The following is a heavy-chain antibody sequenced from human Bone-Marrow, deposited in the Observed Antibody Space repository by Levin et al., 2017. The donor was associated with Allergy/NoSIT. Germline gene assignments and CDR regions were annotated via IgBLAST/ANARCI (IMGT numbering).Heavy chain of an antibody. D-gene: IGHD4-17*01. CDR2: IETSGST. J-gene: IGHJ4*02. CDR1: GGSMSGYY. Sequence: PSETLSLTCTVSGGSMSGYYFWTWLRQPAGKGLEWIGRIETSGSTNYNPSLASRVSISIDTSKNQFSLDLTSVTAADTAVYYCARGQGFGDYEPFGYWGQGTLVTVTS. CDR3: ARGQGFGDYEPFGY. V-gene: IGHV4-61*02.